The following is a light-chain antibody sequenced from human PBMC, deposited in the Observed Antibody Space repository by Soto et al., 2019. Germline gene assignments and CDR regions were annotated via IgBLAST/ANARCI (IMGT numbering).Light chain of an antibody. J-gene: IGKJ4*01. CDR2: TAS. Sequence: DIQMTQSPSSLSASVGDRFNITCRASQDIGNYLVWYQQKPGKVPKLLIYTASTLQSGVPSRFSGSGSGTDFTLTISSLQPEDVATYYCQKYNSAPLTFGGGTKVDIK. CDR3: QKYNSAPLT. CDR1: QDIGNY. V-gene: IGKV1-27*01.